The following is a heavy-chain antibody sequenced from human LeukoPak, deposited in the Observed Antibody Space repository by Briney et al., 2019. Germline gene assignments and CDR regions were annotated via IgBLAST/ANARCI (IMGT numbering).Heavy chain of an antibody. Sequence: ASVKVSCKASGYTFTNYAMNWVRQAPGQGLEWMGWINTNTGNPTYAQGFTGRFVFSLDTSVSTAYLQISSLKAEDTAVYFCARLWFGELLSYDVVTDRHAFDIWGQGTMVTVSS. V-gene: IGHV7-4-1*02. CDR3: ARLWFGELLSYDVVTDRHAFDI. J-gene: IGHJ3*02. D-gene: IGHD3-10*01. CDR2: INTNTGNP. CDR1: GYTFTNYA.